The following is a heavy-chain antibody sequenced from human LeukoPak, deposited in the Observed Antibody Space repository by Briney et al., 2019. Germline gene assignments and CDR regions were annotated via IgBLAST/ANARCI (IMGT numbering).Heavy chain of an antibody. CDR1: GFTFSSYA. D-gene: IGHD3-22*01. V-gene: IGHV3-23*01. J-gene: IGHJ4*02. Sequence: GGSLRLSCAASGFTFSSYAMSWVCQAPGKGLEWVSAISGSGGSTYYADSVKGRFTISRDNSKNTLYLQMTSLRAEDTAVYYCAKAAGYSSGYLPFDYWGQGTLVTVSS. CDR3: AKAAGYSSGYLPFDY. CDR2: ISGSGGST.